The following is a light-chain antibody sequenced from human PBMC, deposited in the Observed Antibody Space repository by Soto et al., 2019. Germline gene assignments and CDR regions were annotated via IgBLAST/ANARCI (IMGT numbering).Light chain of an antibody. Sequence: QSVLTQRASESGFPGQSITVSRTGTSSDVGAYDYVSWYQHHPGKASKLLIYDVTNRPSGVSDRFSGSKSSNTASLTISGLQAEDGADYYCCSFTSDTTRVFGSGTELTVL. CDR2: DVT. J-gene: IGLJ1*01. CDR3: CSFTSDTTRV. CDR1: SSDVGAYDY. V-gene: IGLV2-14*03.